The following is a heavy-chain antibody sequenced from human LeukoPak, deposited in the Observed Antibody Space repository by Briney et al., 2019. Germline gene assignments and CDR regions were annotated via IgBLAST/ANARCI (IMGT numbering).Heavy chain of an antibody. CDR3: AKGDYYDSSGYYYGVHAFDI. Sequence: SAKVSCKVSGYTLTELSMHWVRQAPGKGLEWMGGFDPEEGETIYAQKFQGRVTMTEDTSTDTAYMELSSLRSEDTAVYYCAKGDYYDSSGYYYGVHAFDIWGQGTMVTVSS. CDR1: GYTLTELS. J-gene: IGHJ3*02. CDR2: FDPEEGET. V-gene: IGHV1-24*01. D-gene: IGHD3-22*01.